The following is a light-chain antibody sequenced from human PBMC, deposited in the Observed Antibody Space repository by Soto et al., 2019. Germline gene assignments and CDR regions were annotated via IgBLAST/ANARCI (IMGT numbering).Light chain of an antibody. CDR2: DAS. Sequence: EIVLTQSPATLSLSPGERATLSCRPSQSVSRFLTWYQQKPGQAPRLLIYDASNRATGIPARFSGSGSGTDFTLTISSLEPEDFAVYYCQQRSNWPWTFGQGT. CDR1: QSVSRF. J-gene: IGKJ1*01. CDR3: QQRSNWPWT. V-gene: IGKV3-11*01.